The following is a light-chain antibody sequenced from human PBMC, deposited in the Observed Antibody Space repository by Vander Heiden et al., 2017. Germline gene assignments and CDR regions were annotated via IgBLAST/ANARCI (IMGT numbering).Light chain of an antibody. CDR2: GNS. V-gene: IGLV1-40*01. CDR1: SSNIGAGYD. J-gene: IGLJ3*02. CDR3: QSYDSSLSGPWV. Sequence: QSVLTQPPSVSGAPGQRVTTPCTGSSSNIGAGYDVHWYQQLPGTAPKLLIYGNSNRPSGVPDRFSGSKSGTSASLAITGLQAEDEADYYCQSYDSSLSGPWVFGGGTKLTVL.